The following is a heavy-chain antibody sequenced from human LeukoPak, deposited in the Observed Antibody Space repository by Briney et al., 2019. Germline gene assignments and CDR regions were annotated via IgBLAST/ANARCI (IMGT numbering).Heavy chain of an antibody. J-gene: IGHJ5*02. D-gene: IGHD3-10*01. CDR3: ARDQGYGSVSSYSVLFDP. CDR2: INSSRSYI. CDR1: GFTFSSYR. Sequence: GGSLRLSCAASGFTFSSYRMNWVRQAPGKGLEWVSSINSSRSYIYYADSVKGRFTISRDNAKNTLYLQMNSLRAEDTAVYYCARDQGYGSVSSYSVLFDPWGQGTLVTVSS. V-gene: IGHV3-21*01.